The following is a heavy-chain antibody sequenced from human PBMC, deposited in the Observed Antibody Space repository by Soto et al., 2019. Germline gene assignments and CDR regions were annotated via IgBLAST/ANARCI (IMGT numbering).Heavy chain of an antibody. CDR2: ISGSGGST. J-gene: IGHJ4*02. CDR1: GFTFSSYA. D-gene: IGHD2-2*01. Sequence: GGSLRLSCAASGFTFSSYAMSWVRQAPGKGLEWVSAISGSGGSTYYADSVKGRFTISRDNSKNTLYLQMNSLRAEDTAVYYCAKDRAGWASCSSTSCYDIDYWGQGTLVTVSS. CDR3: AKDRAGWASCSSTSCYDIDY. V-gene: IGHV3-23*01.